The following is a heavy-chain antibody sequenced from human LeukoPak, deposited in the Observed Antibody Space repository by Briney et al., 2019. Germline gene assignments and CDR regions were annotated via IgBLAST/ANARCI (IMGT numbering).Heavy chain of an antibody. CDR2: INPGGSSI. CDR3: ARSNQADDY. Sequence: PGGSLRLSCAASGFTFSSYWMHWVRQVPGKGLVWVARINPGGSSITYADSVMGRFTISRDNAKNTLYLQMDSLRAEDTGVYYCARSNQADDYWGQGTLVTVSS. V-gene: IGHV3-74*01. J-gene: IGHJ4*02. D-gene: IGHD1-14*01. CDR1: GFTFSSYW.